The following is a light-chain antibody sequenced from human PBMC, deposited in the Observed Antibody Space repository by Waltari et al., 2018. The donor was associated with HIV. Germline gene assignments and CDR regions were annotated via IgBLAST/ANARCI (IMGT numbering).Light chain of an antibody. CDR1: SSNIESNY. CDR2: RNN. Sequence: QSVLTQPPSASGTPGQRVTISCSGSSSNIESNYVYWYQQLPGTATKLLIYRNNQRPSGVPDRFSGSKSGTSASLAISGLRSEDEAEYYCAAWDDSLRGVFGGGTKLTVL. CDR3: AAWDDSLRGV. J-gene: IGLJ2*01. V-gene: IGLV1-47*01.